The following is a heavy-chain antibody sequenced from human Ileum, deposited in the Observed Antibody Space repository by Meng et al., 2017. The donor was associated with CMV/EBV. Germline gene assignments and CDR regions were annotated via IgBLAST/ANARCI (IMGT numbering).Heavy chain of an antibody. Sequence: EVALSESGGGLVKPGGCLRLSCAAVGFTFDNAWMNWVRQVPEKGLEWVGRIKSKNSGETTDYAAPVKGRFIISRDDSTDTLYLQMNSLKIEDTAVYYCTTDLPRSTVMAHDYWGQGALVTISS. CDR3: TTDLPRSTVMAHDY. J-gene: IGHJ4*02. V-gene: IGHV3-15*01. CDR2: IKSKNSGETT. CDR1: GFTFDNAW. D-gene: IGHD4-11*01.